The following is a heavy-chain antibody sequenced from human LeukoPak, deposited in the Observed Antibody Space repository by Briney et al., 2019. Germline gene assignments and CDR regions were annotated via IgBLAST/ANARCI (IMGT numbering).Heavy chain of an antibody. CDR1: GFSFNSYA. D-gene: IGHD2-8*01. V-gene: IGHV3-23*01. CDR3: AKDFGNCINGVCYGTPFDF. CDR2: IDNSGHST. J-gene: IGHJ4*02. Sequence: GGSLRLSCAASGFSFNSYAMSWVRQAAGKGLEWVSGIDNSGHSTYYADSVKGRFTISRDNSKNTLYPQMNSLRAEDMAVYYCAKDFGNCINGVCYGTPFDFWGQGTLVTGSS.